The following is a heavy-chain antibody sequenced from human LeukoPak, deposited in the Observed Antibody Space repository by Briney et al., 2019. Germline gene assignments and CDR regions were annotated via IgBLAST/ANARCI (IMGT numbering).Heavy chain of an antibody. CDR2: IYSGGST. CDR3: ARGGLGWRGRFDY. Sequence: GGSLTLSCAASGFTVSSNYMGWVRQPPGKGLDWVSVIYSGGSTYDADSLKGRVTISRDNSKNTLYLQMNSLRAEDTAVYYCARGGLGWRGRFDYWGQGTLVTVSS. V-gene: IGHV3-66*01. J-gene: IGHJ4*02. CDR1: GFTVSSNY. D-gene: IGHD3/OR15-3a*01.